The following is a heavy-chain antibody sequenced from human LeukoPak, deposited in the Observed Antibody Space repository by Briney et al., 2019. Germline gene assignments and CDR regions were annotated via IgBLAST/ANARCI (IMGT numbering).Heavy chain of an antibody. D-gene: IGHD3-10*01. V-gene: IGHV4-4*07. CDR2: IYTSGST. CDR3: ARSGSYYSATIDY. CDR1: GGSISSYY. Sequence: SETLSLTCTVSGGSISSYYWSWIRQPAGKGLEWIGRIYTSGSTNYNPSLMSRVTMSVDTSKNQFSLMLSSVTATDPAVYYCARSGSYYSATIDYWGQGTLVTVSS. J-gene: IGHJ4*02.